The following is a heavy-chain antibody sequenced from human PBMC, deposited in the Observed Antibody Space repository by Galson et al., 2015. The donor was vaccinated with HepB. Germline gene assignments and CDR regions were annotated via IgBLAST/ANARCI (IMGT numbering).Heavy chain of an antibody. CDR2: IKHDGSAK. CDR1: GFTISTYW. J-gene: IGHJ4*02. Sequence: SLRLSCAASGFTISTYWMHWVRQAPGKGLEWVANIKHDGSAKYYVDSVKGRFTISRDNVKNSLYLQMNSLRAEDTALYYCARALATVPRGDYWGQGTLVTVSS. V-gene: IGHV3-7*03. D-gene: IGHD3-16*01. CDR3: ARALATVPRGDY.